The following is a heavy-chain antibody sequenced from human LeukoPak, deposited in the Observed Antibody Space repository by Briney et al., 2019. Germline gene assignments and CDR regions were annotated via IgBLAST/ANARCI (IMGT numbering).Heavy chain of an antibody. V-gene: IGHV3-23*01. Sequence: GRSLRLSCAASGFTFSSYAMSWVRQAPGKGLEWVSAISGSGGSTYYADSVKGRFTISRDNSKNTLYLQMNSLRAEDTAVYYCAKDVGLLDYYYYYMDVWGKGTTVTVSS. J-gene: IGHJ6*03. CDR2: ISGSGGST. CDR3: AKDVGLLDYYYYYMDV. D-gene: IGHD2-21*01. CDR1: GFTFSSYA.